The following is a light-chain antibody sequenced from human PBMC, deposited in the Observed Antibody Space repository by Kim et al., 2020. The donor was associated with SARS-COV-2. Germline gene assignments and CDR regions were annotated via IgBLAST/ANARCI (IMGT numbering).Light chain of an antibody. CDR3: SSYTSSSNWV. J-gene: IGLJ3*02. CDR1: SSDVGGYNY. Sequence: QSALTQPASVSGSPGQSITISCTGTSSDVGGYNYVSWYQQHPGKAPKLMIYDVSNRPSGVSNRFSGSKSGNTASLTISGLQAEDEADYYCSSYTSSSNWVCGGGTKLTVL. CDR2: DVS. V-gene: IGLV2-14*03.